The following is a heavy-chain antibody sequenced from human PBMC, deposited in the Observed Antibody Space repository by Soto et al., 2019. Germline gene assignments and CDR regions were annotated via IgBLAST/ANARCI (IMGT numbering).Heavy chain of an antibody. D-gene: IGHD2-15*01. J-gene: IGHJ6*03. CDR3: ARVVYCSGGSCYSGYYYYYMDV. CDR2: INHSGST. CDR1: GGSFSGYY. V-gene: IGHV4-34*01. Sequence: SETLSLTCAVYGGSFSGYYWSWIRQPPGKGLEWIGEINHSGSTNYNPSLKSRVTISVDTSKNQFSLKLSSVTAADTAVYYCARVVYCSGGSCYSGYYYYYMDVWGKGTTVTVSS.